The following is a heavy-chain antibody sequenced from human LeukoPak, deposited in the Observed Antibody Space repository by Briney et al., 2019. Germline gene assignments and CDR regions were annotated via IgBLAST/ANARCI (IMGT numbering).Heavy chain of an antibody. CDR1: GYTFTNYA. D-gene: IGHD3-22*01. Sequence: ASVKVSCTASGYTFTNYAMNWVRQAPGQGLEWMGWMNTNTGNPTYAHGFTGRFVFSLDTSVSTAYLQISSLKTEDTAVYYCAVLSYDSSGYYYHFDYWGQGTLVTVSS. J-gene: IGHJ4*02. CDR3: AVLSYDSSGYYYHFDY. CDR2: MNTNTGNP. V-gene: IGHV7-4-1*02.